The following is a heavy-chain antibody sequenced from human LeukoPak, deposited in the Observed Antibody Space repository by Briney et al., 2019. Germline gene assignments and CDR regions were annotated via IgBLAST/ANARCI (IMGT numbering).Heavy chain of an antibody. D-gene: IGHD6-19*01. V-gene: IGHV1-46*01. J-gene: IGHJ4*02. CDR2: INPSGGST. CDR1: GYTFTSYY. CDR3: ARSSSGTIDY. Sequence: GASVRVSCKASGYTFTSYYMHWVRQAPGQGLEWMGIINPSGGSTSYAQKFQGRVTMTSDTSTSTVYMELSSLRSEDTAVYYCARSSSGTIDYWGQGTLVTVSS.